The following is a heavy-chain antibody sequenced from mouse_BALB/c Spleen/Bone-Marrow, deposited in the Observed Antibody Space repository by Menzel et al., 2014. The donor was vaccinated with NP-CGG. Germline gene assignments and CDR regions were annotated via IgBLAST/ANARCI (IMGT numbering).Heavy chain of an antibody. CDR1: GFNIKDTY. J-gene: IGHJ3*01. CDR3: AKYYYGNSLFAY. Sequence: AQLQQSGAELVKPGASVKLSCTASGFNIKDTYMHWVKQRPEQGLEWIGRIDPANGNTKYDPKFQGKATITADTSSNTAYLQLSSLTSEDTAVYYCAKYYYGNSLFAYWGQGAPVTVSA. CDR2: IDPANGNT. V-gene: IGHV14-3*02. D-gene: IGHD1-1*01.